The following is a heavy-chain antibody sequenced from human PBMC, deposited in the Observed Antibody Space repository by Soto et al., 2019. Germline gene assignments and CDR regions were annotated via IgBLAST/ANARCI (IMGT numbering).Heavy chain of an antibody. D-gene: IGHD2-15*01. J-gene: IGHJ4*02. CDR1: GGSFSGYY. CDR2: INHSGST. Sequence: SETLSLTCAVYGGSFSGYYWSWIRQPPGKGLEWIGEINHSGSTNYNPSLKSRVTISVDTSKNQFSLKLSSVTAADTAVYYCARGAAIGNVVVVAAYYFDYWGQGTLVTVS. CDR3: ARGAAIGNVVVVAAYYFDY. V-gene: IGHV4-34*01.